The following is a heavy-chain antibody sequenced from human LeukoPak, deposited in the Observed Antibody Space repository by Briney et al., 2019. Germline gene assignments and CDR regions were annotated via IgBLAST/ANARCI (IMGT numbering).Heavy chain of an antibody. CDR1: GGTFSSYA. J-gene: IGHJ3*02. Sequence: ASVKVSCKASGGTFSSYAISWVRQAPGQGPEWMGRIIPILGIANYAQKFQGRVTITADKSTSTAYMELSSLRSEDTAVYYCARDSDRPGGYAFDIWGQGTMVTVSS. D-gene: IGHD3-16*01. CDR2: IIPILGIA. CDR3: ARDSDRPGGYAFDI. V-gene: IGHV1-69*04.